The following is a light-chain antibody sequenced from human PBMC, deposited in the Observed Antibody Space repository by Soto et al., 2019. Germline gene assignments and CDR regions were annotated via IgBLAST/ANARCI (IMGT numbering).Light chain of an antibody. Sequence: EIVLTQSPGTLSLSPGERATNSCRASQSISSSYLAWYQQKPGQAPRLLVYGASSRATGIPDRFSGSGSGTDFTLTISRLEPEDFAVYYCQQYGSSRFTFGPGTKVDIK. CDR2: GAS. J-gene: IGKJ3*01. V-gene: IGKV3-20*01. CDR3: QQYGSSRFT. CDR1: QSISSSY.